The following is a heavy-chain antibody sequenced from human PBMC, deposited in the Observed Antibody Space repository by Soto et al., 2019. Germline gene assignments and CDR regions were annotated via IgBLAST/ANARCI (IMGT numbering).Heavy chain of an antibody. Sequence: QVQLVQSGAEVQKPGSSVKVSCKVSRGTFSSYTISWVRQAPGQGLEWMGRIFPLLGVTNFAQKFQGRLTITADKSTRLVYMELSSLRSDDTAVFDCAREGERVVVVPAAMRDDAFDVWGQGTMVTVSS. CDR2: IFPLLGVT. V-gene: IGHV1-69*08. CDR1: RGTFSSYT. D-gene: IGHD2-2*01. J-gene: IGHJ3*01. CDR3: AREGERVVVVPAAMRDDAFDV.